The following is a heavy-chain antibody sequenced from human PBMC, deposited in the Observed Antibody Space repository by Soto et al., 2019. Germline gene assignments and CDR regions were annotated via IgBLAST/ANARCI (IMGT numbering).Heavy chain of an antibody. CDR1: GFIFSGNG. D-gene: IGHD5-12*01. CDR3: ASKVATVPLYVLDI. V-gene: IGHV3-33*01. J-gene: IGHJ3*02. Sequence: QSQLVESGGGVVQPGRSLRLSCAASGFIFSGNGMHWVRQAPGRGLGWVAVIWYDGRQRFYADSVKGRFTISRNKSKSTLYLEMNSLRAEDTAVYYCASKVATVPLYVLDIWGQRTMMTVSS. CDR2: IWYDGRQR.